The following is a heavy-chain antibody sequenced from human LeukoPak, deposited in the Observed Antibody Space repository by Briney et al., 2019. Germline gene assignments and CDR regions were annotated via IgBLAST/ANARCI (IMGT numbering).Heavy chain of an antibody. CDR3: ARGAYCSGGSCYSQYYYYMDV. CDR2: IYTSGST. V-gene: IGHV4-4*07. CDR1: GGSISSYY. J-gene: IGHJ6*03. Sequence: SETLSLTCTVSGGSISSYYWSWIRQPAGKGLEWIGRIYTSGSTNYNPSLKSRVTMSVDTSKNQFSLKLSSVTAADTAVYYCARGAYCSGGSCYSQYYYYMDVWGKGTTVTISS. D-gene: IGHD2-15*01.